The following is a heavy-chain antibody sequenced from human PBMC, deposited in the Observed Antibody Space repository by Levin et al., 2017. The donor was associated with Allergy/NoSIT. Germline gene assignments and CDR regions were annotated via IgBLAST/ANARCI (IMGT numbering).Heavy chain of an antibody. D-gene: IGHD3-16*01. Sequence: KPGGSLRLSCAASGFTFISYGMNWVRQAPGKGLEWVSSISSTSTYIYYADSVKGRFTISRDNAKNSLYLQMNSLRAEDTAVYYCASERHYDTRAGAFDIWGQGTMVTVSS. CDR2: ISSTSTYI. CDR1: GFTFISYG. CDR3: ASERHYDTRAGAFDI. J-gene: IGHJ3*02. V-gene: IGHV3-21*01.